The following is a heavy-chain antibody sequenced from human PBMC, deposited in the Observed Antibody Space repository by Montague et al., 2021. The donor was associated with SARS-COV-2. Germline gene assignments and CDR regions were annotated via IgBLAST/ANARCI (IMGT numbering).Heavy chain of an antibody. CDR1: GITFSSYA. CDR2: ISYDGSNK. J-gene: IGHJ4*02. V-gene: IGHV3-30-3*01. D-gene: IGHD3-10*01. CDR3: AREGLSGSYYGFLDY. Sequence: SLRLSCAASGITFSSYAMHWARRAPGKGLEWVAVISYDGSNKYYADPVKGRFTISRDNSKNTLYLQMNSLRAEDTAVYYCAREGLSGSYYGFLDYWGQGTLVTVSS.